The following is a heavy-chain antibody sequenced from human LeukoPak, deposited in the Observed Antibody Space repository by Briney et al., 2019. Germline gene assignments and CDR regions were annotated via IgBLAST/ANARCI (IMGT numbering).Heavy chain of an antibody. J-gene: IGHJ5*02. V-gene: IGHV5-51*01. CDR2: IYSGASDT. CDR1: GYGFTSYW. CDR3: ARTYCSGGSCYPTQDNWFDP. Sequence: EALKISCKCSGYGFTSYWIGLVRPMPGKGLEWMGIIYSGASDTRYSPSFQGQVTISADKSISTAYLQWSSLKASDTAMYYCARTYCSGGSCYPTQDNWFDPWGQGTLVTVSS. D-gene: IGHD2-15*01.